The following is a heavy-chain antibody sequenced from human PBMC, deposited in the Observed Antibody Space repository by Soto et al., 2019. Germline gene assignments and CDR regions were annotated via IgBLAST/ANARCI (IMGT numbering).Heavy chain of an antibody. CDR1: GGSISSSRYY. V-gene: IGHV4-39*01. Sequence: QLQLQESGPGLVKPSETLSLTCTVSGGSISSSRYYWDWLRLPPGKGLEWIGSIYYSGSTFYIPSIKRLATISGDTSKNQFSLKLSSVTAAGTAVYYCASRGSSSWYGYWGQGTLVTVSS. CDR2: IYYSGST. J-gene: IGHJ4*02. CDR3: ASRGSSSWYGY. D-gene: IGHD6-13*01.